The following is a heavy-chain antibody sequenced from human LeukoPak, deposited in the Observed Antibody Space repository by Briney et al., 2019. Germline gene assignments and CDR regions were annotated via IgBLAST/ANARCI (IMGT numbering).Heavy chain of an antibody. Sequence: GGSLRLSCAASGFTVSSNYMNWVRQAPGKGLEWVSVIYSGGSTYYADSVKGRLTISRDNSKNTLYLQMNSLRAEDTAVYYCARERPSSTWPNDFDYWGQGTLVTVSS. J-gene: IGHJ4*02. D-gene: IGHD6-13*01. V-gene: IGHV3-66*01. CDR1: GFTVSSNY. CDR3: ARERPSSTWPNDFDY. CDR2: IYSGGST.